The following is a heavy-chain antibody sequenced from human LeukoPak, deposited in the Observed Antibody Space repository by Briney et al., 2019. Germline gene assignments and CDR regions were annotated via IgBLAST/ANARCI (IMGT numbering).Heavy chain of an antibody. CDR1: GYTFTDYY. J-gene: IGHJ5*02. Sequence: ASVKVSCKASGYTFTDYYMHWVRQAPGQGFEWMGWINPNDGDTNYAQKFQGRVTITADKSTSTAYMELSSLRSEDTAVYYCASDRYYYDSSGSLDPWGQGTLVTVSS. CDR3: ASDRYYYDSSGSLDP. V-gene: IGHV1-2*02. D-gene: IGHD3-22*01. CDR2: INPNDGDT.